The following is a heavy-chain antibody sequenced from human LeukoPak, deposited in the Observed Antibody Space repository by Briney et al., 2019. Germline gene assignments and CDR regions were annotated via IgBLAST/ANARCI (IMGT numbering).Heavy chain of an antibody. CDR2: IYDSGST. J-gene: IGHJ6*02. CDR3: ARHYYGSGSSPMDV. Sequence: SETLSLTCTVSGGSISSYYWSWIRQPPGKGLEWIGYIYDSGSTNYNPSLKTRVTISLDTSKKQFSLKLTSVTATDTAVFYCARHYYGSGSSPMDVWGQGTTVTVSS. V-gene: IGHV4-59*08. CDR1: GGSISSYY. D-gene: IGHD3-10*01.